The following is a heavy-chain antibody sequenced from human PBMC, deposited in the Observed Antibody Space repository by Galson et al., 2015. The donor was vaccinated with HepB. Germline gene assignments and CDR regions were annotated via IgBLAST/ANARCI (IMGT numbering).Heavy chain of an antibody. J-gene: IGHJ6*02. V-gene: IGHV5-51*01. Sequence: QSGAEVKKPGESLKISCKGSGYSFTSYWIGWVRQMPGKGLEWMGIIYPGDSDTRYSPSFQGQVTISADKSISTAYLQWSSLKASDTAMYYCARPSYCGGDCYSGYYYGMDVWGQGTTVTVS. CDR2: IYPGDSDT. CDR3: ARPSYCGGDCYSGYYYGMDV. D-gene: IGHD2-21*02. CDR1: GYSFTSYW.